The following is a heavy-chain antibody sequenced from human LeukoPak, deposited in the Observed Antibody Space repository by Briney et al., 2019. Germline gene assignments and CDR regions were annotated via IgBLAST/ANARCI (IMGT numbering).Heavy chain of an antibody. V-gene: IGHV1-69*01. CDR2: IIPIFGTA. D-gene: IGHD4-23*01. CDR1: GGSFSSYA. CDR3: ARGWLAETMVVTPYNY. Sequence: GASVKVSCKASGGSFSSYAINWVRQAPGQGLEWMGGIIPIFGTANYAQKFQDRVTITAVESMSTVYMELSSLRSEDTAVYYCARGWLAETMVVTPYNYWGQGIPVTVSS. J-gene: IGHJ4*02.